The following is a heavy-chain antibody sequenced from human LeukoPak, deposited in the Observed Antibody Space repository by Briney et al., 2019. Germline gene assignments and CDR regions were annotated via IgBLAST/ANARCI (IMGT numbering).Heavy chain of an antibody. Sequence: ASVKVSCKVSGYTLTELSMHWVRQAPGKGLEWMGGFDPEDGETIYAQKFQGRVTMTEDTSTDTAYMELSSLRSEDTAVYYCATEVMAAHYFDYRGQGTLATVSS. CDR1: GYTLTELS. D-gene: IGHD2-21*01. CDR2: FDPEDGET. V-gene: IGHV1-24*01. J-gene: IGHJ4*02. CDR3: ATEVMAAHYFDY.